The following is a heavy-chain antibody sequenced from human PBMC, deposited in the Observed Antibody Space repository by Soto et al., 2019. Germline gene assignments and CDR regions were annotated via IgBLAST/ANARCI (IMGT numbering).Heavy chain of an antibody. D-gene: IGHD3-16*02. J-gene: IGHJ6*02. Sequence: GESLKISYKGSGYSFTSYWISWVRQMPGKGLEWMGRIDPSDSYTNYSPSFQGHVTISADKSISTAYLQWSSLKASDTAMYYCARHRGIMITFGGVIVIPPPSYYYCGMDVWGQGTTVTVSS. V-gene: IGHV5-10-1*01. CDR1: GYSFTSYW. CDR2: IDPSDSYT. CDR3: ARHRGIMITFGGVIVIPPPSYYYCGMDV.